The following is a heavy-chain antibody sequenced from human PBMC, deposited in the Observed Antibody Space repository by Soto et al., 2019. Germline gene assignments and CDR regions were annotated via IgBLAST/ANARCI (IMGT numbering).Heavy chain of an antibody. D-gene: IGHD3-22*01. CDR3: ATNHDDISGRTPLVFDS. CDR1: GGSIGSGGYY. V-gene: IGHV4-31*03. CDR2: IHYSGNT. Sequence: QVQLQESGPGLVKPSQTLSLTCTVSGGSIGSGGYYWDWIRQHPGKGPEWIGYIHYSGNTYYNPSLKSRLTISLDTSKNQFSLHLSSVTAADTAVYYCATNHDDISGRTPLVFDSWGQGTLVTVSS. J-gene: IGHJ4*02.